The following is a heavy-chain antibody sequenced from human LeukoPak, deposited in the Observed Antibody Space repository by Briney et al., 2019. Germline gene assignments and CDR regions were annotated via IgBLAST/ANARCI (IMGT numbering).Heavy chain of an antibody. V-gene: IGHV1-3*01. CDR1: GFTFTSYD. Sequence: ASVKVSCKASGFTFTSYDINWVRQASGQRLEWMGWINAGNGNTKYSQKFQGRVTITRDTSASTAYMELSSLRSEDTAVYYCARDRIRRITIFGVVTALDYWGQGTLVTVSS. CDR2: INAGNGNT. CDR3: ARDRIRRITIFGVVTALDY. J-gene: IGHJ4*02. D-gene: IGHD3-3*01.